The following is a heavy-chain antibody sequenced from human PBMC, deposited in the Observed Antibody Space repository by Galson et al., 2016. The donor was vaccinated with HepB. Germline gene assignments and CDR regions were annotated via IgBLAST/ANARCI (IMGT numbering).Heavy chain of an antibody. Sequence: SLRLSCAASGFTFSTAWMTWVRQAPGKGLEWVGRIKSRTDSGTRDYAAPVIGRFTVSRDDSKNTLYLQMNSLRAEDTAVYYCAKAGPSGIRYQDDWFDYWGQGTLVTVSS. D-gene: IGHD2-21*01. CDR1: GFTFSTAW. CDR2: IKSRTDSGTR. CDR3: AKAGPSGIRYQDDWFDY. J-gene: IGHJ4*02. V-gene: IGHV3-15*01.